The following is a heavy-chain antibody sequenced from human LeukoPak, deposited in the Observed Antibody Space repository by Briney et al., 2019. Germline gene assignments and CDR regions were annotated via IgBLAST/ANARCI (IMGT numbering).Heavy chain of an antibody. V-gene: IGHV1-2*02. J-gene: IGHJ1*01. Sequence: PKASVKVSCKASGYTFTGYYMHWVRQAPGQGLEWMGWINPNSGGTNYAQKFQGRVTMTRDTSISTAYMELSRLRSDDTAVYYCARVTPKGGGGSQTGIRYFQHWGQGTLVTVSS. CDR1: GYTFTGYY. D-gene: IGHD2-15*01. CDR3: ARVTPKGGGGSQTGIRYFQH. CDR2: INPNSGGT.